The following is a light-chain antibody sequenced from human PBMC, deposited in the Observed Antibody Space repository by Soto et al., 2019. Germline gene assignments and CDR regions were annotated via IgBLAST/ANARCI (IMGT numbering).Light chain of an antibody. CDR1: SSNIGSNT. Sequence: QSVLTQPPSASGTPGQRVTISCSGSSSNIGSNTVNWYQQLPGTAPKLLIYSNNQRPSGVPDRFSASKSGTSASLAISGLQSEDEAVYYCAAWDDSLSAVVFGGGTQLTVL. CDR2: SNN. V-gene: IGLV1-44*01. CDR3: AAWDDSLSAVV. J-gene: IGLJ3*02.